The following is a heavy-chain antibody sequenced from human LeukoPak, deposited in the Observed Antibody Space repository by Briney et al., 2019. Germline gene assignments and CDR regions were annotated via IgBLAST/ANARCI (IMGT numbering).Heavy chain of an antibody. J-gene: IGHJ6*03. D-gene: IGHD3-10*01. CDR2: IRYDGSNK. CDR3: AKDRRPRYGSGSRTLLLGYYMDV. Sequence: GGSLRLSCAASGFTFSSYGMHWVRQAPGKGLEWVAFIRYDGSNKYYADSVKGRFTISRDNSKNTLYLQMNSLRAEDTAVYYCAKDRRPRYGSGSRTLLLGYYMDVWGKGTTVTISS. V-gene: IGHV3-30*02. CDR1: GFTFSSYG.